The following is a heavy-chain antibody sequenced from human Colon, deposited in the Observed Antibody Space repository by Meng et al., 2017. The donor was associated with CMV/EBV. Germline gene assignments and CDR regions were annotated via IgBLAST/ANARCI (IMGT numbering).Heavy chain of an antibody. J-gene: IGHJ4*02. CDR1: GFRFDDFG. CDR3: APDVPQPLAQIDF. CDR2: MRSKSEKWRI. Sequence: GESLKISCEASGFRFDDFGMHWVRQAPGKGLEWVGRMRSKSEKWRIEYAAPVIGRFTISRDDSRHMSILQMDSLKTEDTAVYYCAPDVPQPLAQIDFWGQGTLVTVSS. V-gene: IGHV3-15*01. D-gene: IGHD1-1*01.